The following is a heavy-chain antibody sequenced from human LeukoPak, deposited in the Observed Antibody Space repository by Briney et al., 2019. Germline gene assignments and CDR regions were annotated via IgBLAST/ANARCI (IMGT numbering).Heavy chain of an antibody. CDR1: AYTFTAYY. Sequence: ASVKVSCKASAYTFTAYYMHWVRQAPGQGLEWMGWINPNSGGTNYAQKFQGRVTMTRDTSISTAYMELSRLRSDDTAVYYCARARLPPYDAFDIWGQGTMVTVSS. CDR3: ARARLPPYDAFDI. J-gene: IGHJ3*02. V-gene: IGHV1-2*02. CDR2: INPNSGGT.